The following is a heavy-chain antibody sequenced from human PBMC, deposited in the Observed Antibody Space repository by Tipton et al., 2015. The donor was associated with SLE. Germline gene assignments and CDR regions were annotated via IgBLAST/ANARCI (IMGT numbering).Heavy chain of an antibody. D-gene: IGHD1-14*01. CDR3: GRGGHRMRDWIDY. J-gene: IGHJ4*02. Sequence: TLSLTCTVSGGSISGYYWRWIRQPPGKGLEWIGDIYYSGSTNYSPSLKSRVTLSVDMSKNQFSLKLISVTAADTAVYYCGRGGHRMRDWIDYWGQGTLVNVSS. V-gene: IGHV4-59*01. CDR1: GGSISGYY. CDR2: IYYSGST.